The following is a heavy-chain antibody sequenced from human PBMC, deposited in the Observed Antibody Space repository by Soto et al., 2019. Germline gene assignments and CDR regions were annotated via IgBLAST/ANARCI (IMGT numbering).Heavy chain of an antibody. D-gene: IGHD3-10*01. J-gene: IGHJ3*02. CDR1: GYTFTSYD. CDR2: MNPNSGNT. CDR3: ARVGEPDAFDI. V-gene: IGHV1-8*02. Sequence: ASVKLSCKASGYTFTSYDSNWVRQATGQGLEWMGWMNPNSGNTGYAQKFQGRVTMTRNTSISTAYMELSSLRSEDTAVYFCARVGEPDAFDIWGQGTMVTVSS.